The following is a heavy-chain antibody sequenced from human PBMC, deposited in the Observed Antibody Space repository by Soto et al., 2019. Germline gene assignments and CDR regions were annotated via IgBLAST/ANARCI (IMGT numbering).Heavy chain of an antibody. CDR1: GASLLSSY. Sequence: VQLQESGPGLVKPSETLSLSCDVSGASLLSSYWSWVRQPAGKGLEWIGHIFSSRRTSYNPSLKSRVTMSIDTPNNKFSLNLKSVTAADTAVYYCAKGWDVKYFDHWGQGARVTVSS. D-gene: IGHD1-26*01. V-gene: IGHV4-4*07. CDR3: AKGWDVKYFDH. CDR2: IFSSRRT. J-gene: IGHJ4*02.